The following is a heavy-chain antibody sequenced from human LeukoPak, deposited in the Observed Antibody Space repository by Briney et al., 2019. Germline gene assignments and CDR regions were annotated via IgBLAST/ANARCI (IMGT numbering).Heavy chain of an antibody. J-gene: IGHJ4*02. Sequence: GGSLRLSCSASGFTFSSYAMHWVRQAPGKGLEYVSGISSNGGSVYADSVKGRFTASRDSSKNTLYLQMNSLRAEDTAVYYCARDESGYLDYWGQGTLVTVSS. D-gene: IGHD3-22*01. V-gene: IGHV3-64*04. CDR3: ARDESGYLDY. CDR1: GFTFSSYA. CDR2: ISSNGGS.